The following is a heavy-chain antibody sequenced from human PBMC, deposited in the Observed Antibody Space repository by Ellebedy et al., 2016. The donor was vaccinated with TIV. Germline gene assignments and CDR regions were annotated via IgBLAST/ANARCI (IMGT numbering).Heavy chain of an antibody. CDR1: GFTFSTYS. Sequence: GESLKISCAASGFTFSTYSMNWVRQAPGKGLEWVSSITSSSSYIYYADSMKGRFTISRDNAKNSLYLQMNSLRAEDTAVYYCARDQSGDHYGMDVWGQGTLVTVSS. D-gene: IGHD3-10*01. CDR3: ARDQSGDHYGMDV. CDR2: ITSSSSYI. J-gene: IGHJ6*02. V-gene: IGHV3-21*01.